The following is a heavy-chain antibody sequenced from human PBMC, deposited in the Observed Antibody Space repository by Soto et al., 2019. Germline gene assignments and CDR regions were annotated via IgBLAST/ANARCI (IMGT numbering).Heavy chain of an antibody. CDR1: GFTFSSDS. V-gene: IGHV3-21*01. J-gene: IGHJ6*02. CDR2: ISSSSSHI. D-gene: IGHD2-21*01. CDR3: ARYSLYYYYGMVV. Sequence: EVQLVESGGGLVKPGGSLRLSCAASGFTFSSDSMNWVRQAPGQGLEWVSSISSSSSHIYYEDSVKGRFTIPRDNAKNSRYLQMNSLRAENMAVYYCARYSLYYYYGMVVWCQGSTVTVSS.